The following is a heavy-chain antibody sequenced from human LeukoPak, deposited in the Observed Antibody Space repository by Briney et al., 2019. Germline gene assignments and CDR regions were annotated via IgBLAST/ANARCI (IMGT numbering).Heavy chain of an antibody. V-gene: IGHV3-23*01. CDR1: GFTFSDYG. CDR3: AKHSNYYGSGNYYRI. CDR2: ISGGGTT. J-gene: IGHJ6*04. D-gene: IGHD3-10*01. Sequence: GGSLRLSCAASGFTFSDYGVSWVRQAPGNGLEWVSSISGGGTTYYADSVKGRFTISRDDSKNTLYLQINSLRAVDTAGYYCAKHSNYYGSGNYYRIWGKGTTVIISS.